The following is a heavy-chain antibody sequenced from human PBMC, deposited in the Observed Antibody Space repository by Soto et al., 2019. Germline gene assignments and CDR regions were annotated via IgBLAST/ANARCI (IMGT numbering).Heavy chain of an antibody. CDR3: ARSYVWGSYRSLGYFDY. CDR2: MNPNSGNT. D-gene: IGHD3-16*02. CDR1: GYTFTSYD. V-gene: IGHV1-8*01. J-gene: IGHJ4*02. Sequence: QVQLVQSGAEVKKPGASVKVSCKASGYTFTSYDINWVRQATGQGLEWMGWMNPNSGNTGYAQKFQGRVTMTRNTSISTAYMELSSLRSEDTAVYYCARSYVWGSYRSLGYFDYWGQGTLVTVSS.